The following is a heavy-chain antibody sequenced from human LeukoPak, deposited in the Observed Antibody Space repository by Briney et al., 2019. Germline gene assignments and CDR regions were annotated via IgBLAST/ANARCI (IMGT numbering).Heavy chain of an antibody. CDR2: INSDGSST. J-gene: IGHJ3*02. Sequence: GGSLRLSCAASGFTFSSYWMHWVRQAPGRGLVWVSRINSDGSSTSYADSVKGRFTISRDNAKNTLYLQMNSLRAEDTAVYYCARGKGSSSGWLLRHDAFDIWGQGTVVTVSS. D-gene: IGHD6-19*01. CDR3: ARGKGSSSGWLLRHDAFDI. V-gene: IGHV3-74*01. CDR1: GFTFSSYW.